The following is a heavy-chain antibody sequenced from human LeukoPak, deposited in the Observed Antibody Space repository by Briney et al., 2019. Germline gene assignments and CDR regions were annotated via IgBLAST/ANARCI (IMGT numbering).Heavy chain of an antibody. CDR3: ARATGTTNWFDP. CDR2: MNPNSGNT. D-gene: IGHD1-7*01. Sequence: GASVKVSCKASGGTFSSYDINWVRQATGQGLEWMGWMNPNSGNTGYAQKFQGRVTMTRNTSISTAYMELSSLRSEDTAVYYCARATGTTNWFDPWGQGTLVTVSS. J-gene: IGHJ5*02. CDR1: GGTFSSYD. V-gene: IGHV1-8*02.